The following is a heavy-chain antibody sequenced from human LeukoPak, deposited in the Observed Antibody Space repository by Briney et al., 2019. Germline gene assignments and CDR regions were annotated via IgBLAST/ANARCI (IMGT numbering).Heavy chain of an antibody. CDR3: ARAAANGYCSSTSCYTAEYFQH. V-gene: IGHV3-30*03. D-gene: IGHD2-2*02. CDR1: GFTFSSYG. CDR2: ISYDGSNK. Sequence: GRCLRLSCAASGFTFSSYGMPWVRQAPGKGLEWVAVISYDGSNKYYADSVKGRFTISRGNSKNTLYLQMNSLRAEDTAVYYCARAAANGYCSSTSCYTAEYFQHWGQGTLVTVSS. J-gene: IGHJ1*01.